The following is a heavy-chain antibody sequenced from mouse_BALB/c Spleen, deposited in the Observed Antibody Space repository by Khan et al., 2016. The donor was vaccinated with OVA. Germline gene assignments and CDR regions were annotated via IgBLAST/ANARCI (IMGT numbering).Heavy chain of an antibody. CDR2: INPSNGYT. Sequence: VQLQQSGAELARPGASVKMSCKASGYTFTSYTIHWIKKRPGQGLEWIGYINPSNGYTNYNQTFKDKATLTTDKSSTTAYMQLSSLKSDDSAVYNCVRDGAYHRNDGWIAYWGQGTLVTVSA. V-gene: IGHV1-4*01. D-gene: IGHD2-14*01. J-gene: IGHJ3*01. CDR1: GYTFTSYT. CDR3: VRDGAYHRNDGWIAY.